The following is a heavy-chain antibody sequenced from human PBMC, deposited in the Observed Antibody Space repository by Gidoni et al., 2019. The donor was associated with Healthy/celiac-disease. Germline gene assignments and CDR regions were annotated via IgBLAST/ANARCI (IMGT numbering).Heavy chain of an antibody. CDR3: AKEAGAAAAALDYYFDY. Sequence: EVQLLESGGGLVQPGGSLRLSYAHSGFTFSSYAMSWFRQAPGKGLGWVSVISGRGGSTYYADSVKGRLTISRDNSKNTLYLKMNSLRAEDTAVYYCAKEAGAAAAALDYYFDYWGQGTLVTVSS. D-gene: IGHD6-13*01. V-gene: IGHV3-23*01. CDR1: GFTFSSYA. J-gene: IGHJ4*02. CDR2: ISGRGGST.